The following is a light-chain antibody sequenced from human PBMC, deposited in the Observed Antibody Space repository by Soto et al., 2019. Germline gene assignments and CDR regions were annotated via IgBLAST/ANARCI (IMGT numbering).Light chain of an antibody. CDR1: SSDVGGYNF. V-gene: IGLV2-14*01. Sequence: QSALTQPASVSGSPGQSITISCTGTSSDVGGYNFVSWSQQHPGKAPKLMIYEVSNRPSGVSYRFSGSKSGNTASLTISGLQAEDESDYDCSSYTSSTTLPYVFGTGTKVTVL. CDR3: SSYTSSTTLPYV. J-gene: IGLJ1*01. CDR2: EVS.